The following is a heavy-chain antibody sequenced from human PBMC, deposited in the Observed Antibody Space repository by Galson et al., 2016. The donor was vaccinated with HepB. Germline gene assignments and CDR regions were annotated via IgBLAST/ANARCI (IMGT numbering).Heavy chain of an antibody. J-gene: IGHJ5*01. CDR1: GSTSNTYP. Sequence: SVKVSCKASGSTSNTYPVSWVRQAPGQGLEWMGGVVPFFGRPNYAQKFQDRVTITADKSTRMVYMELSGLKSEDTAVYYYAGGLTGFSSGWYWFASWGQGTLVTVSS. CDR2: VVPFFGRP. D-gene: IGHD6-19*01. CDR3: AGGLTGFSSGWYWFAS. V-gene: IGHV1-69*06.